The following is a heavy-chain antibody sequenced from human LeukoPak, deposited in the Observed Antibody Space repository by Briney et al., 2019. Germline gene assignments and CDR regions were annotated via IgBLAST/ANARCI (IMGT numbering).Heavy chain of an antibody. CDR1: GFSFSTYW. D-gene: IGHD5-18*01. CDR2: IKQDGSEK. Sequence: GGSLRLSCVASGFSFSTYWMSWVRQAPGKGLEWVANIKQDGSEKYYVDSVKGRFTISRDNAKNSVYLQMNSLRAEDTAVYYCARVGYGYGAFDIWGQGTMVTVSS. V-gene: IGHV3-7*03. CDR3: ARVGYGYGAFDI. J-gene: IGHJ3*02.